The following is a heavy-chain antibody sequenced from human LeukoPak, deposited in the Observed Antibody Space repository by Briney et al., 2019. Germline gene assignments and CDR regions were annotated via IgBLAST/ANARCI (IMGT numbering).Heavy chain of an antibody. CDR3: AREVTLPPVRFDP. V-gene: IGHV3-21*01. D-gene: IGHD4-17*01. J-gene: IGHJ5*02. Sequence: PGGSLRLSCAASGFTFSSYSMNWVCQAPGQGLGWVSSISCSSSYIYYADSVNGPNTISRDNAKYALYLQMNSLRAEDTAVYYCAREVTLPPVRFDPWGQGTLVTVSS. CDR2: ISCSSSYI. CDR1: GFTFSSYS.